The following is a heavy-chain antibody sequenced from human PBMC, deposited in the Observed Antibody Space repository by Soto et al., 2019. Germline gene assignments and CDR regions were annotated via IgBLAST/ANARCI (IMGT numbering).Heavy chain of an antibody. CDR1: GYPFTDYW. Sequence: GESLKISCHCSGYPFTDYWINWVRQMPGKGLEWMGRIDHSDSYTKYSPSFQGHVTISADKSISTAYLEWSSLEASDTAMYYCARARSITIFGVVGFEMDVWGQGTTVTVSS. V-gene: IGHV5-10-1*01. D-gene: IGHD3-3*01. CDR3: ARARSITIFGVVGFEMDV. CDR2: IDHSDSYT. J-gene: IGHJ6*02.